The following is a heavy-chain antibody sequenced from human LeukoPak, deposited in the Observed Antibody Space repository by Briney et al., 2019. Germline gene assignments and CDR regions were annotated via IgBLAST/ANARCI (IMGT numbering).Heavy chain of an antibody. Sequence: VASVKVSCKASGYTFTGYYIHWVRQATGQGLEWMGWMNPNDGNTGYALKFQGRVTMTWNASIGTAYMELSNLKSEDTAVYYCARGPRETTYVEYWGQGTLVTVS. J-gene: IGHJ4*02. CDR3: ARGPRETTYVEY. CDR1: GYTFTGYY. CDR2: MNPNDGNT. D-gene: IGHD1-14*01. V-gene: IGHV1-8*02.